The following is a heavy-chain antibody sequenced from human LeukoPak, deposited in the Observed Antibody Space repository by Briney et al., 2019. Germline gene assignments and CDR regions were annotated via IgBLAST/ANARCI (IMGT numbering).Heavy chain of an antibody. CDR1: GYTFTSYG. J-gene: IGHJ6*03. CDR2: ISAYNGNT. Sequence: ASVKVSCKASGYTFTSYGISWVRQAPGQGLEWMGWISAYNGNTNYAQKLQGRVTMTTDTSTSTAYMELRSLRSDDTAVYYCARLQYANYCYYMDVWAKGPRSPSP. V-gene: IGHV1-18*01. CDR3: ARLQYANYCYYMDV. D-gene: IGHD2-2*01.